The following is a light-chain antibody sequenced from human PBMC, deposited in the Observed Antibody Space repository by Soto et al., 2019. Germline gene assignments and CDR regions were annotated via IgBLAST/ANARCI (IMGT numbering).Light chain of an antibody. V-gene: IGKV3-15*01. CDR1: QSVSSN. CDR2: GAS. Sequence: EIVMTQSPATLSVSPGERATLSCWARQSVSSNLAWYQQKPGQAPRLLIYGASTRATGIPVRFSGSWSGTEFTLTISSLQSEDFAVYYCQQYNNWTPSPFGQGTKLEI. CDR3: QQYNNWTPSP. J-gene: IGKJ2*01.